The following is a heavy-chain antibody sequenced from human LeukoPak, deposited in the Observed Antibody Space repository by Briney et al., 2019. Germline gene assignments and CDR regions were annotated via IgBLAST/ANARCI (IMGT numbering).Heavy chain of an antibody. J-gene: IGHJ4*02. CDR3: TVEVQGYDSSGYSDY. CDR1: GYTFTSYY. CDR2: INPSGGST. D-gene: IGHD3-22*01. Sequence: ASVKVSCKASGYTFTSYYMHWVRQAPGQGLEWMGIINPSGGSTSYAQKFQGRVTMTEDTSTDTAYMELSSLRSEDTAVYYCTVEVQGYDSSGYSDYWGQGTLVTVPS. V-gene: IGHV1-46*01.